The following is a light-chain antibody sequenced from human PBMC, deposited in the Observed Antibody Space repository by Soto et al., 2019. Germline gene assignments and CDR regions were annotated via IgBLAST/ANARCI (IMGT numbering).Light chain of an antibody. V-gene: IGLV2-8*01. CDR2: EVS. CDR1: SSDVGGHNH. J-gene: IGLJ2*01. Sequence: QSALTQPASVSGSPGQSVTISCTGSSSDVGGHNHVSWYQQHPGKAPKLMIYEVSKRPSGVPDRFSGSKSVNTASLTVSGLQAEDEADYYCSSYAGSMNLIFGGGTKLTVL. CDR3: SSYAGSMNLI.